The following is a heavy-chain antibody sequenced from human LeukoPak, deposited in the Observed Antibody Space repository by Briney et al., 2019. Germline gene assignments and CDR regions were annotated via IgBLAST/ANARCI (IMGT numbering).Heavy chain of an antibody. D-gene: IGHD5-18*01. J-gene: IGHJ5*02. CDR2: INRSGST. CDR3: ARRIQLWFPGWFDP. V-gene: IGHV4-34*01. CDR1: GGSFSGYY. Sequence: SETLSLTCAVYGGSFSGYYWSWIRQPPGKGLEWIGEINRSGSTNYNPSLKSRVTISVDTSKNQFSLKLSSVTAADTAVYYCARRIQLWFPGWFDPWGQGTLVTVSS.